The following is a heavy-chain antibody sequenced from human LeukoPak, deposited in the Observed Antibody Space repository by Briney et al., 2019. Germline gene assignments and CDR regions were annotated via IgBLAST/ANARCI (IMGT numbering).Heavy chain of an antibody. CDR2: IIPIFGTA. CDR3: AREDEYCSSTSCYGY. D-gene: IGHD2-2*01. J-gene: IGHJ4*02. V-gene: IGHV1-69*13. Sequence: SVKVSCKASGYTFTSYYMHWVRQAPGQGLEWMGGIIPIFGTANYAQKFQGRVTITADESTSTAYMELSSLRSEDTAVYYCAREDEYCSSTSCYGYWGQGTLVTVSS. CDR1: GYTFTSYY.